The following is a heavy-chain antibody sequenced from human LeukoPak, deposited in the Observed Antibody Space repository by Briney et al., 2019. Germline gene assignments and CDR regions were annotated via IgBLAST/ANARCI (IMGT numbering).Heavy chain of an antibody. CDR1: GGSISSYY. Sequence: SETLSLTCTVSGGSISSYYWSWIRQPPGKGLEWIGYIYTSGSTNYNPSLKSRVTISVDTSKNQFSLKLSSVTAANTGGYYCARSNTIFGVVTKAQYYFDYWGQGTLVSVSS. CDR2: IYTSGST. CDR3: ARSNTIFGVVTKAQYYFDY. D-gene: IGHD3-3*01. J-gene: IGHJ4*02. V-gene: IGHV4-4*09.